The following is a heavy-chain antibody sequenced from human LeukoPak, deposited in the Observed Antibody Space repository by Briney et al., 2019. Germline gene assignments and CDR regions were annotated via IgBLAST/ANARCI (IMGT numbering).Heavy chain of an antibody. D-gene: IGHD5-18*01. CDR3: AKEGWIQLRVVGPYYYYMDV. V-gene: IGHV3-30*02. Sequence: PGGSLRLSCAASGFTFSRYGMHWVRQAPGKGLEWVAFIRFDGSNKYYADSLKGRFTISRDNSKNTLYLQMNSLRAEDTAVYYCAKEGWIQLRVVGPYYYYMDVWGKGTTVTISS. CDR1: GFTFSRYG. J-gene: IGHJ6*03. CDR2: IRFDGSNK.